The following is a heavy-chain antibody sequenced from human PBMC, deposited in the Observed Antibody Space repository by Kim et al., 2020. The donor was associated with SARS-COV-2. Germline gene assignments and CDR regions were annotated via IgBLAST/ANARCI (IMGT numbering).Heavy chain of an antibody. CDR1: GFTFRNYH. CDR3: AKRNWNDDVDY. D-gene: IGHD1-1*01. J-gene: IGHJ4*02. Sequence: GGSLRLSCAASGFTFRNYHMSWVRQAPGKGLEWVSGIGGSGGDTYYADSVRGRFTISRDNSKNTLYLQMNSLRVEDTAVYYCAKRNWNDDVDYWGQGTLGTVSS. CDR2: IGGSGGDT. V-gene: IGHV3-23*01.